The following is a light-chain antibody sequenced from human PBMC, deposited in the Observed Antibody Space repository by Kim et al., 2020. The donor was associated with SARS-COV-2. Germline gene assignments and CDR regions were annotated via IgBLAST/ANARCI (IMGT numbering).Light chain of an antibody. V-gene: IGKV1-39*01. J-gene: IGKJ4*01. CDR2: AAS. CDR3: QQSYSTPFT. Sequence: DIQMTQSPSSLSASVGDRVTITCRASQSISSYFNWYQQKPGKAPKLLIYAASSLQSGVPSRFSGSGSGTDFTLTISSLQPEDFATYYCQQSYSTPFTFGGGAKLEIK. CDR1: QSISSY.